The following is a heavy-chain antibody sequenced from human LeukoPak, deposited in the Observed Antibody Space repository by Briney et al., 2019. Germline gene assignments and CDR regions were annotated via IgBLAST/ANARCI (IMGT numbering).Heavy chain of an antibody. CDR2: MSFDGSNI. J-gene: IGHJ6*02. D-gene: IGHD2/OR15-2a*01. CDR3: AKDLYPDYFNYGMDV. V-gene: IGHV3-30*18. CDR1: GFSFSSYG. Sequence: GRSLRLSCAASGFSFSSYGMHWVRQTPGKGLEWVAVMSFDGSNIYYGDSVKGRFTISRDNSKNTLYLQMNSLRAEDTAVYYCAKDLYPDYFNYGMDVWGQGTTVTVSS.